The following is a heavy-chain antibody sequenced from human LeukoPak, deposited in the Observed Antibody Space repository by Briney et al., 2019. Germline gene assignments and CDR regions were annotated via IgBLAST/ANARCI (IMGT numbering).Heavy chain of an antibody. V-gene: IGHV4-59*06. J-gene: IGHJ4*02. CDR1: GGSISSYY. CDR2: IYYSGST. D-gene: IGHD2-21*02. Sequence: SETLSLTCTVSGGSISSYYWSWIRQHPGKGLEWIGYIYYSGSTYYNPSLKSRVTISVDTSKNQFSLKLSSVTAADTAVYYCARGQGVTYYFDYWGQGTLVTVSS. CDR3: ARGQGVTYYFDY.